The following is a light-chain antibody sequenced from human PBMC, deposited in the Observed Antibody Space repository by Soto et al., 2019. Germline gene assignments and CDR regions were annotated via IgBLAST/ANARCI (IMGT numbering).Light chain of an antibody. Sequence: QSALTQPASVSGSPGQSITISCSGTSSDIGGYNYVSWYQQHPGKAPKLMIFDVNNRPSGVSNRFSGSKSGNTASLTISGLHAEDEADYYCSSYTSSSTEVFGGGTQLTVL. CDR3: SSYTSSSTEV. J-gene: IGLJ2*01. V-gene: IGLV2-14*01. CDR2: DVN. CDR1: SSDIGGYNY.